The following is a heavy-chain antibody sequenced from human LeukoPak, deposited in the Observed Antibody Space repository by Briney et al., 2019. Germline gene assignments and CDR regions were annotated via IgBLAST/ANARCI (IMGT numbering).Heavy chain of an antibody. CDR3: ARSEELLSCSGGTCYLTY. CDR1: ADSLSSGGHY. D-gene: IGHD2-15*01. J-gene: IGHJ4*02. CDR2: IHHSGRS. Sequence: PSQTLSLTCTVSADSLSSGGHYWAWIRQFPGKGLESIGFIHHSGRSRHNPSLKDRVAISVDTSRKQFALKLSSVTAADTAVYYCARSEELLSCSGGTCYLTYWGQGTLVTVSS. V-gene: IGHV4-31*03.